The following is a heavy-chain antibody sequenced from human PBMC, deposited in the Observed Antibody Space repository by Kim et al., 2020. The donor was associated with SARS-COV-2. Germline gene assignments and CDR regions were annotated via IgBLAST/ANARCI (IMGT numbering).Heavy chain of an antibody. CDR1: GGSISSSNW. V-gene: IGHV4-4*02. CDR2: IYHSGST. D-gene: IGHD6-13*01. Sequence: SETLSLTCAVSGGSISSSNWWSWVRQPPGKGLEWIGEIYHSGSTNYNPSLKSRVTISVDKSKNQFSLKLSSVTAADTAVYYCARVGRFGPAAGADDAFDIWGQGTMVTVSS. J-gene: IGHJ3*02. CDR3: ARVGRFGPAAGADDAFDI.